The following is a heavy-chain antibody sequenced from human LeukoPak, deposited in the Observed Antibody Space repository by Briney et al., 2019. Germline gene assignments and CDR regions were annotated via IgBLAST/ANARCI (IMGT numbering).Heavy chain of an antibody. J-gene: IGHJ5*02. D-gene: IGHD2-2*01. CDR1: GGTFSSYA. Sequence: SVKVSCKASGGTFSSYAISWVRQAHGQGLEWRGRIIPIFGIANYAQKFQGRVTITADKSTSTAYMELSSLRSEDTAVYCCARDTRGTSSGWFDPWGQGTLVTVSS. CDR2: IIPIFGIA. V-gene: IGHV1-69*10. CDR3: ARDTRGTSSGWFDP.